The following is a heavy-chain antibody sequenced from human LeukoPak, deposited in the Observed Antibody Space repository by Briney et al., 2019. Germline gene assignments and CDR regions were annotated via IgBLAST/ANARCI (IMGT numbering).Heavy chain of an antibody. CDR1: RFTFGNYW. CDR3: ARTVAYTVFVVVVSPDDPDAFDI. D-gene: IGHD3-3*01. Sequence: PGGSLRLSCAASRFTFGNYWMSWVRQAPGKGLEGVANINQDGSKTNYVACVKGRFTISRDNAKDSLSLHMRSLRVDDMGVYYCARTVAYTVFVVVVSPDDPDAFDIWGQGTLVTVSS. J-gene: IGHJ3*02. CDR2: INQDGSKT. V-gene: IGHV3-7*01.